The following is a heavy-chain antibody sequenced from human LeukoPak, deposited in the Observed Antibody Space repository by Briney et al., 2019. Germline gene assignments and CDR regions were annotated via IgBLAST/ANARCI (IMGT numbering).Heavy chain of an antibody. Sequence: GASVKVSCKASGYTFTSYYMHWVRQAPGQGLEWMGIINPSGGSTSYAQKFQGRVTMTRDMSISTVYMELNSLRAEDTAVYYCAKDLGWYYDILTGYYGFDYWGQGTLVTVSS. CDR2: INPSGGST. CDR1: GYTFTSYY. J-gene: IGHJ4*02. D-gene: IGHD3-9*01. CDR3: AKDLGWYYDILTGYYGFDY. V-gene: IGHV1-46*01.